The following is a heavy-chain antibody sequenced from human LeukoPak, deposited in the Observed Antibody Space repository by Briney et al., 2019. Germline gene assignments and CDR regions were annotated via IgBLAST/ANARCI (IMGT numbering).Heavy chain of an antibody. D-gene: IGHD3-22*01. CDR2: ISGSGGST. Sequence: GGSLRLSCAASGFTFSSYAMSWVRQAPGKGLEWVSAISGSGGSTYYADSVKGRFTTSRDNSKNTLYLQMNSLRAEDTAVYYCAKSDSRNLYYFDYWGQGTLVTVSS. J-gene: IGHJ4*02. CDR3: AKSDSRNLYYFDY. CDR1: GFTFSSYA. V-gene: IGHV3-23*01.